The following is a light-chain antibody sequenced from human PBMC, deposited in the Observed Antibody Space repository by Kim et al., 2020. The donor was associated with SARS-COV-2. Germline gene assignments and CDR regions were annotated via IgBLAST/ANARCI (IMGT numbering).Light chain of an antibody. CDR2: AAS. V-gene: IGKV1-16*01. CDR3: QQYYNYPFT. J-gene: IGKJ4*01. Sequence: ASVGDRVTNKCRASQDNSDYLAWFQQKPGKAPKSLIYAASNLEGGVPSRFSGSGSETDFTLTISSLESEDFATYYCQQYYNYPFTFGGRTKVDIK. CDR1: QDNSDY.